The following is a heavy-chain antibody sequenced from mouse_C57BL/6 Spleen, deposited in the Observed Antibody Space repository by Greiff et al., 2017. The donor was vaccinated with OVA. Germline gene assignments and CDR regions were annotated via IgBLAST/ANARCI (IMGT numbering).Heavy chain of an antibody. CDR1: GFTFSSYG. J-gene: IGHJ2*01. CDR2: ISSGGSYT. V-gene: IGHV5-6*01. Sequence: EVQLVESGGDLVKPGGSLKLSCAASGFTFSSYGMSWVRQTPDKRLEWVATISSGGSYTYYPDSVKGRFTISRDNAKNTLYLQMSSLKSEDTAMYYCARPIDGGFDYWGQGTTLTVSS. CDR3: ARPIDGGFDY.